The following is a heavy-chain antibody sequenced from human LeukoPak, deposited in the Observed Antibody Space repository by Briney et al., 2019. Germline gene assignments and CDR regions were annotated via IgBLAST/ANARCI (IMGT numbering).Heavy chain of an antibody. CDR1: GASISSGSNY. V-gene: IGHV4-39*07. D-gene: IGHD1-26*01. Sequence: SETLSLTCSVSGASISSGSNYWGWIRQPPGKTLEWIGSIYSSGSTYYNPSLKSRVTISVDTSKNQFSLKLSSVTAADTAVYYCARTGSGSRDFDYWGQGTLVTVSS. J-gene: IGHJ4*02. CDR2: IYSSGST. CDR3: ARTGSGSRDFDY.